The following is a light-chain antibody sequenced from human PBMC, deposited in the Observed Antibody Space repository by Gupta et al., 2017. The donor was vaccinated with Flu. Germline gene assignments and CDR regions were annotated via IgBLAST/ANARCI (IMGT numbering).Light chain of an antibody. CDR3: QQRSNWPRS. CDR2: DAS. CDR1: QSVSSY. Sequence: DIVLTHYQATLTLSPEERATLSCKASQSVSSYLAWYQQKPGQAPRLLIYDASNRATGIPARFSGSGSGTDFTLTINSLEPEDFAVYYCQQRSNWPRSFGQGTKVEIK. V-gene: IGKV3-11*01. J-gene: IGKJ1*01.